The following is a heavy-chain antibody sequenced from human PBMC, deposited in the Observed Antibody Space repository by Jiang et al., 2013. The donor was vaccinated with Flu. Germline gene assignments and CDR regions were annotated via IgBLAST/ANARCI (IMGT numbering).Heavy chain of an antibody. D-gene: IGHD5-24*01. J-gene: IGHJ4*02. Sequence: VQLVESGGGVVQTGRSLRLSCAGAGFTFRNHGMHWVRQAPGKGLEWVAVIWNDGSYKYYVDSVKGRFTISRDNSKNTLYLQMDSLRGEDTAVYYCARDKRESTIAPVFDSWGQGTLVTVSS. V-gene: IGHV3-33*01. CDR3: ARDKRESTIAPVFDS. CDR1: GFTFRNHG. CDR2: IWNDGSYK.